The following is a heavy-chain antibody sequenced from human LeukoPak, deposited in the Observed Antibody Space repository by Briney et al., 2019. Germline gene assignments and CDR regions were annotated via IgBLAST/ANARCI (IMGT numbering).Heavy chain of an antibody. CDR2: IYHIGKT. CDR3: ARGAGAFGSSSYHFDY. Sequence: SETLSLTCAVSNSSISSGYFWGWIRQSPGKGLEWIGSIYHIGKTYYNPSLRSRLIISVDTSKNQLSLSLNSLAAADSALYYCARGAGAFGSSSYHFDYWGQGILVTVSS. CDR1: NSSISSGYF. J-gene: IGHJ4*02. D-gene: IGHD6-6*01. V-gene: IGHV4-38-2*01.